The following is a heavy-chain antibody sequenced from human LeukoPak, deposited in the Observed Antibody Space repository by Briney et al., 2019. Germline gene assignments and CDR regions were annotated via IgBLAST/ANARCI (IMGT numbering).Heavy chain of an antibody. CDR2: IIPILGIA. D-gene: IGHD2-21*02. J-gene: IGHJ4*02. CDR3: ARDSAYCGGDCYADY. Sequence: ASVKVSCKASGGTFSSYAISWVRQAPGQGLEWMGRIIPILGIANYAQKFQGRVTITADKSTSTAYMELSSLRSEDTAVYYCARDSAYCGGDCYADYWGQGTLATVSS. CDR1: GGTFSSYA. V-gene: IGHV1-69*04.